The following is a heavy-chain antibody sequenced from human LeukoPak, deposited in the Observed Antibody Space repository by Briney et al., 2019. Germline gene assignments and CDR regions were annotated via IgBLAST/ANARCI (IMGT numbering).Heavy chain of an antibody. J-gene: IGHJ5*02. V-gene: IGHV4-4*07. D-gene: IGHD6-19*01. Sequence: SETLSLTCTVSGDSISSFYWSWIRQPAGKGLEWIGRMSSSGISTYSPSLKSRVTISIDTSRNQFSMNLNSVTAADTAVYYCAKGAGPPWFDPWGQGTLVTVSS. CDR3: AKGAGPPWFDP. CDR1: GDSISSFY. CDR2: MSSSGIS.